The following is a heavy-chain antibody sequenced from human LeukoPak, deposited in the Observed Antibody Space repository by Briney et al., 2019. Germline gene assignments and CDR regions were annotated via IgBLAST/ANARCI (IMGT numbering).Heavy chain of an antibody. J-gene: IGHJ6*03. CDR3: ARRPARPGGYYYYMDV. CDR2: LSSSSSYI. D-gene: IGHD2-2*01. Sequence: GGSLRLSCAASGFTFSSYAMSWVRQAPGKGLEWVSSLSSSSSYIYYADSVKGRFTISRDNAKNSLYLQMNSLRAEDTAVYYCARRPARPGGYYYYMDVWGKGTTVTVSS. CDR1: GFTFSSYA. V-gene: IGHV3-21*01.